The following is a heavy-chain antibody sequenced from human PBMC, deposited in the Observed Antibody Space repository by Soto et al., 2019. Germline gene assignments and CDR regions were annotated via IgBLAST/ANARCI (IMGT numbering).Heavy chain of an antibody. J-gene: IGHJ6*02. CDR3: ARGSLGATPRPYYYYGMDV. V-gene: IGHV1-69*01. Sequence: QVQLVQSGAEVKKPGSSVKVSCKASGGTFSSYAISWVRQAPGQGLEWMGGIIPIFGTANYAQKFQGRVTITADESTSTAYMELSSLRSEDTAVYYCARGSLGATPRPYYYYGMDVWGQGTTVTVSS. CDR1: GGTFSSYA. CDR2: IIPIFGTA. D-gene: IGHD1-26*01.